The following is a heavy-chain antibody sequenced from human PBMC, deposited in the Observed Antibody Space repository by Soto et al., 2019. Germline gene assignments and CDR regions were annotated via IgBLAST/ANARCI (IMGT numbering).Heavy chain of an antibody. CDR1: GFTFSSYA. J-gene: IGHJ6*02. D-gene: IGHD4-17*01. CDR2: ISYDGSNK. CDR3: ARSGEATVTITGYYGMDV. Sequence: GGSLRLSCAASGFTFSSYAMHWVRQAPDKGLEWVAVISYDGSNKYYADSVKGRFTISGDNSKNTLYLQMNSLRAEDTAVYYCARSGEATVTITGYYGMDVWGQGATVTVSS. V-gene: IGHV3-30-3*01.